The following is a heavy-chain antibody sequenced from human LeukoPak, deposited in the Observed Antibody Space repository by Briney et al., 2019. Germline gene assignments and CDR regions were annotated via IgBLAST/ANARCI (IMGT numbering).Heavy chain of an antibody. Sequence: TGGSLRPSFAAPGFTFSSSDMPWVRKATGKGLEWVSAIGTAGDTYYPGSVKGRFTISRENAKNSLYLQMNSLRAGDTAVYYCARAARLYGGYDYWGQGTLVTVSS. V-gene: IGHV3-13*01. CDR2: IGTAGDT. CDR3: ARAARLYGGYDY. CDR1: GFTFSSSD. D-gene: IGHD5-12*01. J-gene: IGHJ4*02.